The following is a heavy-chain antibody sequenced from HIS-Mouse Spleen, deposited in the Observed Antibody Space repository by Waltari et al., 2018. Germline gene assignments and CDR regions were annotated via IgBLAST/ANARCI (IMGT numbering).Heavy chain of an antibody. Sequence: QVQLQESGPGLVKPSATLSLTCTVSGGSISSYSWRWIRPPAGKGPEWIGRIYTRGSTNYNPSLKSRVTMSVDTSKNQFSLKLSSVTAADTAVYYCARDFHDFWSGYYGGDKKHDAFDIWGQGTMVTVSS. CDR3: ARDFHDFWSGYYGGDKKHDAFDI. CDR2: IYTRGST. V-gene: IGHV4-4*07. J-gene: IGHJ3*02. D-gene: IGHD3-3*01. CDR1: GGSISSYS.